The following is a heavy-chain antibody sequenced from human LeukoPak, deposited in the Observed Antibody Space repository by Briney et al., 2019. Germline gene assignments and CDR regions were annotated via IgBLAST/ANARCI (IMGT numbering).Heavy chain of an antibody. D-gene: IGHD3-22*01. CDR3: ARGPPHYYDSSGYYP. Sequence: GASVKVSCKASGYTFTRYDINWVRQATGHGLESMGWMNPNSGNTGYAQNFQGRVTMTRNTSLSTAYMELSSLRSEDTAVYYCARGPPHYYDSSGYYPWGQGTLVTVSS. J-gene: IGHJ5*02. CDR2: MNPNSGNT. V-gene: IGHV1-8*01. CDR1: GYTFTRYD.